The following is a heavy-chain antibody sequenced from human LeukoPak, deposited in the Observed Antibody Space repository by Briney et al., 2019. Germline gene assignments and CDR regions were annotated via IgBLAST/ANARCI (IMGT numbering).Heavy chain of an antibody. CDR3: ARDGYDFWSGYSPFDP. D-gene: IGHD3-3*01. CDR1: GGSISSGSYY. J-gene: IGHJ5*02. Sequence: SETLSLTCTVSGGSISSGSYYWSWIRQPAGKGLEWIGRIYTSGSTNYNPSLKSRVTISVDTSKNQFSLKLGSVTAADTAVYYCARDGYDFWSGYSPFDPWGQGTLVTVSS. CDR2: IYTSGST. V-gene: IGHV4-61*02.